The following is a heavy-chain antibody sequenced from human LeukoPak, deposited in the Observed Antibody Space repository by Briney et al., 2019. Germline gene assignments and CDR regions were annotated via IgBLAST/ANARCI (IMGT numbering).Heavy chain of an antibody. CDR2: IFYSGNT. V-gene: IGHV4-39*02. J-gene: IGHJ3*02. CDR1: GGSISSSNYY. Sequence: SETLSLTCTVSGGSISSSNYYWGWIRQPPGKGLEWIGSIFYSGNTYYNPSLKSRVTISVDTSKNQFSLKLRSVIAADTAVYYCARALPSPLYSGSYADAFDIWGQGTMVTVSS. CDR3: ARALPSPLYSGSYADAFDI. D-gene: IGHD1-26*01.